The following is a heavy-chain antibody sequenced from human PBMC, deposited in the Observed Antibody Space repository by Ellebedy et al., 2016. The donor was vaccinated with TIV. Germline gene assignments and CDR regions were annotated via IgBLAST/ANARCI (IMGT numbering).Heavy chain of an antibody. Sequence: ASVKVSCXASGYTFTSYGISWVRQAPGQGLEWMGWISAYNGNTNYAQKLQGRVTMTTDTSTSTAYMELRSLRSDDTAVYYCARDGNYYDSSGDFDYWGQGTLVTVSS. J-gene: IGHJ4*02. CDR1: GYTFTSYG. V-gene: IGHV1-18*01. CDR3: ARDGNYYDSSGDFDY. CDR2: ISAYNGNT. D-gene: IGHD3-22*01.